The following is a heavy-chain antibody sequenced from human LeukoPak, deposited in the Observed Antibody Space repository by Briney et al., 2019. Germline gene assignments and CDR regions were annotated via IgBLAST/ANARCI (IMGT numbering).Heavy chain of an antibody. CDR1: GFSFGTSG. V-gene: IGHV3-33*01. Sequence: PGGSLRLSCAASGFSFGTSGMHWVRQAPGKGLEWVAVVWSDGTNKHYADSVKGRFTISRDNSRNTLYLQMNSLRIEDTAVYYCARYCSSTSCSHNAFDIWGQGTLVTVS. CDR3: ARYCSSTSCSHNAFDI. CDR2: VWSDGTNK. D-gene: IGHD2-2*01. J-gene: IGHJ3*02.